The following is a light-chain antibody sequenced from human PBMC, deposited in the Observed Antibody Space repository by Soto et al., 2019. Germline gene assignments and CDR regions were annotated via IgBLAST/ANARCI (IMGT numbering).Light chain of an antibody. CDR2: FDD. J-gene: IGLJ1*01. V-gene: IGLV1-44*01. Sequence: QAVVTQPSSASETPGQRVTISCSGSSSNIGSKTVNWYQHLPGTAPKLLIYFDDQRPSGVPDRFSASKSGTSASLAISGLQSEDEADYYCAAWDDSLNAYVFGSGTKLTVL. CDR3: AAWDDSLNAYV. CDR1: SSNIGSKT.